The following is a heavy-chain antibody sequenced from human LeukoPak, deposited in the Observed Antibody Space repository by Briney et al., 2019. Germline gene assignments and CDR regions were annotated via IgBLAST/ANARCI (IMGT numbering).Heavy chain of an antibody. D-gene: IGHD3-9*01. CDR1: GSTFSSYT. V-gene: IGHV3-48*02. CDR2: ISSSSSAI. J-gene: IGHJ4*02. CDR3: ARGALRYSDY. Sequence: GGSLRLSCAASGSTFSSYTMNWVRQAPGKGLEWVSSISSSSSAIYYAASVKGRFTISRDNAKNSLYLQMNSLRDEDTAVYYCARGALRYSDYWGQGTLVTVSS.